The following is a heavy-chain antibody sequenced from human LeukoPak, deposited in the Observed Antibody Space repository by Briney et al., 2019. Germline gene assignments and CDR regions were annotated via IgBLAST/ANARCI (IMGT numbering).Heavy chain of an antibody. J-gene: IGHJ6*02. D-gene: IGHD3-3*01. V-gene: IGHV1-18*01. CDR2: ISAYNGNT. CDR3: ARETYYETYGMDV. Sequence: GASVKVSCKASGYTFTSYDISWVRQAPGQGLEWMGWISAYNGNTNYAQKLQGRVTTTTDTSTSTAYMELRSLRSDDTAVYYCARETYYETYGMDVWGQGTTVTVSS. CDR1: GYTFTSYD.